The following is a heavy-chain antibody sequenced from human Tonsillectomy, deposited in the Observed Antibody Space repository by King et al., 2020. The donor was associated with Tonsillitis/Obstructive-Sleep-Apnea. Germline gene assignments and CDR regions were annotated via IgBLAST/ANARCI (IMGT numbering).Heavy chain of an antibody. J-gene: IGHJ4*02. D-gene: IGHD1-26*01. V-gene: IGHV3-30*18. CDR3: AKDSGAEWELYYFDY. Sequence: VQLVESGGGVVQPGRSLRLSCAASGFMFSNYGMHWVRQAPGKGLEWVAVISSDGNNKYYGDSVKGRFTISRDKSKNTLYLRMNSLRVEDTAVYYCAKDSGAEWELYYFDYWGQGTLVTVSS. CDR2: ISSDGNNK. CDR1: GFMFSNYG.